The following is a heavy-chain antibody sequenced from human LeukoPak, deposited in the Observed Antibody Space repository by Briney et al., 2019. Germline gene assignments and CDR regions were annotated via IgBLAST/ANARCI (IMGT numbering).Heavy chain of an antibody. CDR3: ATLANGYTSNEY. CDR2: ITDSGGST. CDR1: GFTFSSYA. Sequence: GGSLRLSCAASGFTFSSYAMYWVRQAPGKGLEWVSSITDSGGSTYCADSVKGRFTISRDNSKNTLYLQVNSLRAEDTAVFYCATLANGYTSNEYWGQGTLVTVSS. J-gene: IGHJ4*02. D-gene: IGHD5-24*01. V-gene: IGHV3-23*01.